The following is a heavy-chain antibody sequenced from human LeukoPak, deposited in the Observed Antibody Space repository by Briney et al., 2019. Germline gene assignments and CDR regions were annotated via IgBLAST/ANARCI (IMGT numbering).Heavy chain of an antibody. V-gene: IGHV4-34*01. CDR3: ARGNILTGYCFDF. CDR2: IHYSGAT. J-gene: IGHJ4*02. Sequence: SGTLSLTCAVYGGSITGYYWSWIRQTPGRGLEWVGEIHYSGATSYNPSLKSRATISTDTSKNQFSLRLSSVTAADTAVYYCARGNILTGYCFDFWGQGALVTVSS. CDR1: GGSITGYY. D-gene: IGHD3-9*01.